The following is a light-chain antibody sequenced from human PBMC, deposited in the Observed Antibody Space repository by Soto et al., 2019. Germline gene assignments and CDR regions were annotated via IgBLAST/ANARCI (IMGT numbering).Light chain of an antibody. V-gene: IGKV1-39*01. CDR1: QSISSY. CDR3: QQSYTTPRGFT. J-gene: IGKJ3*01. Sequence: DIQMTQSPSSLSASVGDRVTITCRTSQSISSYLNWYQQKQGKAPKLLIYAASSLQTGVPSRFSGSGSGTDFTLTISSLQPEDFATYYCQQSYTTPRGFTFGPGT. CDR2: AAS.